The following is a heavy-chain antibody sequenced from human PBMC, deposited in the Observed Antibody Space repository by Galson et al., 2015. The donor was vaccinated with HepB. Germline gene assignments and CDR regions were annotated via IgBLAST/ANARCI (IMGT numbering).Heavy chain of an antibody. CDR2: ISGSGGST. CDR1: GFTFSNAW. D-gene: IGHD3-3*01. CDR3: AKDPDYDFWSGYYNGGDY. J-gene: IGHJ4*02. V-gene: IGHV3-23*01. Sequence: SLRLSCAASGFTFSNAWMSWVRQAPGKGLEWVSAISGSGGSTYYADSVKGRFTISRDNSKNTLYLQMNSLRAEDTAVYYCAKDPDYDFWSGYYNGGDYWGQGTLVTVSS.